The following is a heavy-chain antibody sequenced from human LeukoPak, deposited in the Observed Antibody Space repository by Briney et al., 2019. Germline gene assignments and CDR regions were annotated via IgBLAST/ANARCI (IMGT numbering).Heavy chain of an antibody. V-gene: IGHV6-1*01. Sequence: SQTLSLTCAISGDSVSSNSAAWNGIRQSPSRGLEWLGRTYYWSKWYNDYAVSVKSRITINPDTSKNQFSLQLNSVTPEDTAVYYCARSEIAAAGTWNWFDPWGQGTLVTVSS. CDR1: GDSVSSNSAA. J-gene: IGHJ5*02. CDR3: ARSEIAAAGTWNWFDP. CDR2: TYYWSKWYN. D-gene: IGHD6-13*01.